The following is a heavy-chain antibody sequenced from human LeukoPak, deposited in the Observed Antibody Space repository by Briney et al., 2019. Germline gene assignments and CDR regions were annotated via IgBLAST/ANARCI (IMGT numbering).Heavy chain of an antibody. V-gene: IGHV4-30-4*08. Sequence: SETLSLXCTVSGGSISSGDYYWSWIRQPPAKGLEWIGYIYYSGSTYYNPSLKSRVTISVDTSKNQFSLKLSSVTAADTAVYYCARVFMGIDYWGQGTLVTVSS. J-gene: IGHJ4*02. CDR1: GGSISSGDYY. D-gene: IGHD7-27*01. CDR3: ARVFMGIDY. CDR2: IYYSGST.